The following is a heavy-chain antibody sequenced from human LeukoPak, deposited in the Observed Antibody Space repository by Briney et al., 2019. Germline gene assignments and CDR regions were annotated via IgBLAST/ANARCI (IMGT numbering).Heavy chain of an antibody. V-gene: IGHV3-21*01. Sequence: GGSLRLSCAASGFTFSSYSMNWVRQAPGKGLEWVSSISSSSSYIYYADSVKGRFTISRDNAKNSLYLQMHSLRAEDTAVSYCASALGIKLWFPGRWGQGTLVTVSS. D-gene: IGHD5-18*01. CDR2: ISSSSSYI. CDR3: ASALGIKLWFPGR. J-gene: IGHJ4*02. CDR1: GFTFSSYS.